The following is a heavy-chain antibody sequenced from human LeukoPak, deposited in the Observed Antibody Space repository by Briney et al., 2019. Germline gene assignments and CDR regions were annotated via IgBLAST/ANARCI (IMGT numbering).Heavy chain of an antibody. CDR3: ARESSSWYLNY. Sequence: GASVKVSCKTSGYTFTSYGITWVRQAPGQGPEWMGWISGYNGNTDYAQKLQGRVTMTTDTSTSTVYMELSSLRSEDTAVYYCARESSSWYLNYWGQGTLVTVSS. D-gene: IGHD6-13*01. J-gene: IGHJ4*02. CDR2: ISGYNGNT. CDR1: GYTFTSYG. V-gene: IGHV1-18*01.